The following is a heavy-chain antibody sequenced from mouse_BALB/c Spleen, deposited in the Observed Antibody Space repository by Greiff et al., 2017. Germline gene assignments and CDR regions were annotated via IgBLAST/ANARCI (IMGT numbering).Heavy chain of an antibody. Sequence: EVQVVESGAELVKPGASVKLSCTASGFNIKDTYMHWVKQRPEQGLEWIGRIDPANGNTKYDPKFQGKATITADTSSNTAYLQLSSLTSEDTAVYYCARDDGSLYYAMDYWGQGTSVTVSS. CDR2: IDPANGNT. D-gene: IGHD2-3*01. CDR1: GFNIKDTY. V-gene: IGHV14-3*02. CDR3: ARDDGSLYYAMDY. J-gene: IGHJ4*01.